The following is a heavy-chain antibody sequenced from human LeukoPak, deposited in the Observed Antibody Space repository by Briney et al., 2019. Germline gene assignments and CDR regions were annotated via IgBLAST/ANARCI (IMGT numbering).Heavy chain of an antibody. Sequence: GGSLRLSCAASGFTFSTYNMNWVRQAPGKGLEWVAVISYDGSNKYYADSVKGRFTISRDNSKNTLYLQMNSLRAEDTAVYYCASSRYSSSSDYWGQGTLVTVSS. CDR2: ISYDGSNK. J-gene: IGHJ4*02. CDR1: GFTFSTYN. CDR3: ASSRYSSSSDY. V-gene: IGHV3-30*03. D-gene: IGHD6-6*01.